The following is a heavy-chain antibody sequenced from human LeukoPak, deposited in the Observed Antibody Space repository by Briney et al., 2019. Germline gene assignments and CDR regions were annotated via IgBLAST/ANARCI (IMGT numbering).Heavy chain of an antibody. CDR1: GFTFSSYG. V-gene: IGHV3-33*01. J-gene: IGHJ6*02. Sequence: QPGRSLRLSCAASGFTFSSYGMYWVRQAPGKGLEWVAVIWYDGSNKYYADSVKGRFTISRDNSKNTLYLQMNSLRAEDTAVYYCARPYSGSYRYYYGMDVWGQGTTVTVSS. CDR2: IWYDGSNK. CDR3: ARPYSGSYRYYYGMDV. D-gene: IGHD1-26*01.